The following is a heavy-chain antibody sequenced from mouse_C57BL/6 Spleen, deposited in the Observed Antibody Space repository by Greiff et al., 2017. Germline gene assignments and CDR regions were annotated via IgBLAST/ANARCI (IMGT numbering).Heavy chain of an antibody. CDR2: INPSSGYT. Sequence: VQLQQSGAELARPGASVKMSCKASGYTFTSYTMHWVKQRPGQGLEWIGYINPSSGYTKYNQKFKDKATLTADKSSSTAYMQLSSLTSEVSAVYYCARGRDDYEDYAMDYWGQGTSVTVSS. J-gene: IGHJ4*01. V-gene: IGHV1-4*01. CDR3: ARGRDDYEDYAMDY. D-gene: IGHD2-4*01. CDR1: GYTFTSYT.